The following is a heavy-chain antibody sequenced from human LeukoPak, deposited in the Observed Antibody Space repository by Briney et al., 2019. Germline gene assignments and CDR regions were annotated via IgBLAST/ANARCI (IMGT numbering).Heavy chain of an antibody. CDR1: GFTFDDYA. D-gene: IGHD6-19*01. CDR3: AKGISSGWRGGAFDI. Sequence: GRSLRLSCAASGFTFDDYAMHWVRQAPGKGLEWVSGISWNSGSIGYADSVKGRFTISRDNAKNSLYLQMYSLRAEDTALYYCAKGISSGWRGGAFDIWGQGPMVTVSS. J-gene: IGHJ3*02. CDR2: ISWNSGSI. V-gene: IGHV3-9*01.